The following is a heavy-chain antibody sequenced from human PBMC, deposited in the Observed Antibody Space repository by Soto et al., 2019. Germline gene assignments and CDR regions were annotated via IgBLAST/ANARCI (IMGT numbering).Heavy chain of an antibody. CDR1: GFTFSSYG. CDR2: IWYDGSNK. V-gene: IGHV3-33*01. J-gene: IGHJ6*02. CDR3: ARDVNYFWSGYHYYYYGMDV. D-gene: IGHD3-3*01. Sequence: GGSLRLSCAASGFTFSSYGMHWVRQAPGKGLEWVAVIWYDGSNKYYADSVKGRFTISRDNSKNTLYLQMNSLRAEDTAVYYCARDVNYFWSGYHYYYYGMDVWGQGTTVTVSS.